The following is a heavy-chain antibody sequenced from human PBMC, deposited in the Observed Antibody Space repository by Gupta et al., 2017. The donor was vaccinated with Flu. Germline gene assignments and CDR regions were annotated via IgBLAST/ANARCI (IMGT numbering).Heavy chain of an antibody. V-gene: IGHV3-7*01. D-gene: IGHD3-22*01. CDR3: AKGGADYEEAAM. Sequence: EVQLVESGGGLVQPGGSLRLSCAASGFTFSNYWMTWVRQAPGKGLEWVANIKEDGSEKYHVDSLKGRFTISRDNARNSLYLQMNSLRXEXTAVYYXAKGGADYEEAAMWGQGTLVTVS. J-gene: IGHJ4*02. CDR2: IKEDGSEK. CDR1: GFTFSNYW.